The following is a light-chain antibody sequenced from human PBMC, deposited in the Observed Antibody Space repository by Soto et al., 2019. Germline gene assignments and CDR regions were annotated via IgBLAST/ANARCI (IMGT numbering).Light chain of an antibody. V-gene: IGKV1-39*01. CDR3: QQSDSTPYT. CDR1: QTISTY. Sequence: DIQMTQSPSSLSASVGDRVTITCRASQTISTYLNWYQQKPGNAPRLLIYDASSLLSGVPSRFSGSGSGTDFTLTIDSLQPEDFSTYYCQQSDSTPYTFGQGTKVEI. CDR2: DAS. J-gene: IGKJ2*01.